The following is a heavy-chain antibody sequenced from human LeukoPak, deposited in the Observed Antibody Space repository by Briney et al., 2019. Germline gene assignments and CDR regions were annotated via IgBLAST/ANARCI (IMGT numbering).Heavy chain of an antibody. D-gene: IGHD2-21*01. CDR2: IYYTGST. V-gene: IGHV4-59*01. CDR1: GGSISGDY. J-gene: IGHJ4*02. CDR3: ARLQGDSTAIFDY. Sequence: SETLSLTCTVSGGSISGDYWSWIRQPPGKGLEWIGYIYYTGSTNYNPSLRSRVTISVDTSKILSALKLSSVTAADTAVYYCARLQGDSTAIFDYWGQGTLVSVSS.